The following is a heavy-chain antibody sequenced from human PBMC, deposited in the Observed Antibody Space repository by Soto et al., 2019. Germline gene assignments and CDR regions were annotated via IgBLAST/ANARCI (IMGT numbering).Heavy chain of an antibody. J-gene: IGHJ4*01. V-gene: IGHV3-7*03. CDR2: INKAGTKT. D-gene: IGHD1-1*01. CDR3: VRGTPTPGLDI. Sequence: GGSLRLSCVASGFRFSDYPLNWVRQAPGQGLEWVANINKAGTKTIYVDSVKGRFTPSRDNAKISLYLQIDSLRVEDTAIYYCVRGTPTPGLDIWGHGTPVTVSS. CDR1: GFRFSDYP.